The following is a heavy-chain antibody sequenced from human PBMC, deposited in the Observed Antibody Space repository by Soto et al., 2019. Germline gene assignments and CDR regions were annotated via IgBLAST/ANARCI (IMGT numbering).Heavy chain of an antibody. CDR3: ARGEPDFWSGYYIYGMDV. J-gene: IGHJ6*02. V-gene: IGHV1-18*01. D-gene: IGHD3-3*01. Sequence: ASVKVSCKASGYRFTSYGISWVRQAPGQGLEWMGWISAYNGNTNYAQKLQGRVTMTTDTSTSTAYMELRSLRSDDTAVYYCARGEPDFWSGYYIYGMDVWGQGTTVTVSS. CDR1: GYRFTSYG. CDR2: ISAYNGNT.